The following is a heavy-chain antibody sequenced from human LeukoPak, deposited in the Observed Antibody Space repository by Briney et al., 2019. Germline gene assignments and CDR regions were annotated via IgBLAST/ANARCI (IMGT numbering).Heavy chain of an antibody. J-gene: IGHJ4*02. CDR2: IYTSGNT. V-gene: IGHV4-4*07. CDR1: GGSISSYY. D-gene: IGHD3-10*01. Sequence: SETLSLTCTVSGGSISSYYWSWVRQPAGKGLEWIGRIYTSGNTNYNPSLKGRVTMSVDTSKNQFSLKLSSVTAADTAVYYCARTKGTSSFDYWGQGTLVTVSS. CDR3: ARTKGTSSFDY.